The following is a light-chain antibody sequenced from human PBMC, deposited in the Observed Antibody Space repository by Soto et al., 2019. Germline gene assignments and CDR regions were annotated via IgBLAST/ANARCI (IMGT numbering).Light chain of an antibody. J-gene: IGKJ2*01. Sequence: EIVMTQSPATLSVSPGERATLSCRASQSVASNLAWYQQKAGQAPRLLIYAASTRATGVPARFSGSGSGAEFTLTISSLRSEDLAVYYCQQYYNWPPYTFGQGTKLEIK. CDR3: QQYYNWPPYT. CDR1: QSVASN. V-gene: IGKV3-15*01. CDR2: AAS.